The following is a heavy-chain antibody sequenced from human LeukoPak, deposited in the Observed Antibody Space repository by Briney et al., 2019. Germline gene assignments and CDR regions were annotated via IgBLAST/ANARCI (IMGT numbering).Heavy chain of an antibody. V-gene: IGHV3-33*01. J-gene: IGHJ4*02. CDR3: ARDPYYYGSGIWGYFDY. CDR2: IWYDGSNK. D-gene: IGHD3-10*01. CDR1: GFTFSSYG. Sequence: GGSLRLSCAASGFTFSSYGMHWVRQAPGKGREGVAVIWYDGSNKYYADSVKGRFTISRDNSKNTLDVQMNSLRAEDTAVYYCARDPYYYGSGIWGYFDYWGQGTLVTVSS.